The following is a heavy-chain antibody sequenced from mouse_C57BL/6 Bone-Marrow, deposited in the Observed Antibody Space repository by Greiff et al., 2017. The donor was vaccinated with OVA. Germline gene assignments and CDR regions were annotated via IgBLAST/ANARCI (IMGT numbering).Heavy chain of an antibody. J-gene: IGHJ2*01. CDR3: VRGDDGYLLDY. CDR2: IRSKSSNYAT. CDR1: GFTFKTYA. V-gene: IGHV10-3*01. Sequence: EVQGVESGGGLVQPKGSLKLSCAASGFTFKTYAMHWVRQAPGRGLEWVARIRSKSSNYATYYADPVKDRFTISRDDSQSMLYLQMNNLKTEDTAMYYCVRGDDGYLLDYWGQGTTLTVSS. D-gene: IGHD2-3*01.